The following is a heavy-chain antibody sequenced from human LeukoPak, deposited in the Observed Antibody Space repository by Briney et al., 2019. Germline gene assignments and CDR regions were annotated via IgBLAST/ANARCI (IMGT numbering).Heavy chain of an antibody. V-gene: IGHV3-23*01. CDR3: AKSGGDYA. D-gene: IGHD2-21*02. J-gene: IGHJ5*02. CDR1: GFTFSSYV. Sequence: PGGPLRLSCAASGFTFSSYVMSWVRQAPGKGLEWVSSTSGSGGSTYYADSVKGRFTISRDNSKNTLSLQMNSLRAEDTAVYYCAKSGGDYAWGQGTLVTISS. CDR2: TSGSGGST.